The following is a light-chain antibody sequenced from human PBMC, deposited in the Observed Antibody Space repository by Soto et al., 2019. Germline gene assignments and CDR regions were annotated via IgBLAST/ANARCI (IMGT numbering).Light chain of an antibody. CDR1: SGYSNYK. Sequence: QPVLTQPPSASASLGASVTLTCTLSSGYSNYKVDWYQQRPGKGPRFVMRVGTGGIVGSKGDGTPDRFSVLGSGLNRYLTIKNIQEEDESDYHCGADHGSGNNFVSLFGGGTQLTVL. V-gene: IGLV9-49*01. CDR2: VGTGGIVG. J-gene: IGLJ2*01. CDR3: GADHGSGNNFVSL.